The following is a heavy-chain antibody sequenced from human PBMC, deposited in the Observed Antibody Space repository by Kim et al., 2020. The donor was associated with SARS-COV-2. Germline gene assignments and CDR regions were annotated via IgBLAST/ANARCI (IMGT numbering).Heavy chain of an antibody. CDR1: GYTFTNYA. Sequence: ASVKVSCKASGYTFTNYAMNWVRQAPGQGLEWMGWINTNTGDTKFAQGFTGRFVFSLDTSVSTAYLQISSLKAEDTAVYYCASRPGMEVAGFDFWGQGTLVTVSS. CDR2: INTNTGDT. D-gene: IGHD6-19*01. V-gene: IGHV7-4-1*02. CDR3: ASRPGMEVAGFDF. J-gene: IGHJ4*02.